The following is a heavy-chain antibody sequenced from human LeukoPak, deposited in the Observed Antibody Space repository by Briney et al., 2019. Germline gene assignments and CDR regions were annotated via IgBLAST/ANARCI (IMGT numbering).Heavy chain of an antibody. Sequence: GGSLRLSCAASGFTVSSDYMCWVRQAPGKGPERVSTIYSGCGTYYTDSVKGRFTISRDNSKNTPYLQMNSLRAEDTAVYYCARDLRTYNSGWYGEYYYYGRDVWAEGTTVSVPS. CDR2: IYSGCGT. CDR1: GFTVSSDY. D-gene: IGHD6-19*01. CDR3: ARDLRTYNSGWYGEYYYYGRDV. J-gene: IGHJ6*04. V-gene: IGHV3-66*01.